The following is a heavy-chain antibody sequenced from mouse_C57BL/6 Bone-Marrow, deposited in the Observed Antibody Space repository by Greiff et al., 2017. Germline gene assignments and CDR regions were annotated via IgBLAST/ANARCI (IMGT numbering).Heavy chain of an antibody. Sequence: QVQLQQSGPELVKPGASVKISCKASGYAFSSSWMNWVQQRPGKGLAWIGRIYPGDGDTTYNGKFKGTATLTADKSSSTAYMQLSSLTSEDSAVYFCANHYYGSSSWFAYWGQGTLVTVSA. CDR2: IYPGDGDT. CDR1: GYAFSSSW. J-gene: IGHJ3*01. CDR3: ANHYYGSSSWFAY. V-gene: IGHV1-82*01. D-gene: IGHD1-1*01.